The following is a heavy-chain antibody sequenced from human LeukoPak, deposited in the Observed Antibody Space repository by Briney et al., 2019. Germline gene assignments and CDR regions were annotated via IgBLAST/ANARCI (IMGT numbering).Heavy chain of an antibody. J-gene: IGHJ4*02. Sequence: NPSETLSLTCTVSGGSISSYYWSWIRQPPGKGLEWIGYIYYSGSTNYNPSLKSRVTISVDTSKNQFSLKLSSVTAADTAVYYCARGLIVGAIRFYFDYWGQGTLVTVSS. CDR1: GGSISSYY. V-gene: IGHV4-59*01. D-gene: IGHD1-26*01. CDR3: ARGLIVGAIRFYFDY. CDR2: IYYSGST.